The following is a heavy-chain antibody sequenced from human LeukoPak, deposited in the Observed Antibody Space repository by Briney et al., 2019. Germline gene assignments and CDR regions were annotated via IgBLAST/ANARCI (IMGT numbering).Heavy chain of an antibody. J-gene: IGHJ5*02. D-gene: IGHD2-21*02. CDR2: INYSGST. CDR1: GGSISSYY. CDR3: ARGGIVSTGIHGWLDP. V-gene: IGHV4-59*01. Sequence: SETLSLTCTAAGGSISSYYWSWSRQPPGKGLEGIGYINYSGSTKSNHSLKSRVTMSVDTSMNQFSLHLKSVTAADTAIYYCARGGIVSTGIHGWLDPGGQGTLVTVSS.